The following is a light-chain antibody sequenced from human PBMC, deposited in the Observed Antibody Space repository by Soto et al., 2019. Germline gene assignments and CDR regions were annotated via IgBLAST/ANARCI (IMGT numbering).Light chain of an antibody. CDR2: GAS. J-gene: IGKJ5*01. CDR3: QQCGGSLPIT. V-gene: IGKV3-20*01. CDR1: QSVSSSY. Sequence: EIVLTQSPGTLSLSPGERATLSCRAIQSVSSSYLACYQQKPGQAPRLLIYGASSRATGIPDRFSGSGSGTEFTLTITRLEPEDFAVYYCQQCGGSLPITFGQGTRLEI.